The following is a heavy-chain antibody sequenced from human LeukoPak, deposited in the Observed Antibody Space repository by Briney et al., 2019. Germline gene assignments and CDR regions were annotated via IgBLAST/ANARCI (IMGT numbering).Heavy chain of an antibody. J-gene: IGHJ3*02. CDR3: AKDRRGRLRHDAFDI. V-gene: IGHV3-23*01. CDR2: ISGSGGST. Sequence: PGGSLRLSCAASGFTFSSYDMSWIRQAPGKGLEWVSAISGSGGSTYYADSVKGRFTISRYNSKYTRYLQRNSWRAEDTAVYYWAKDRRGRLRHDAFDIWGQGTMVTVSS. D-gene: IGHD5-12*01. CDR1: GFTFSSYD.